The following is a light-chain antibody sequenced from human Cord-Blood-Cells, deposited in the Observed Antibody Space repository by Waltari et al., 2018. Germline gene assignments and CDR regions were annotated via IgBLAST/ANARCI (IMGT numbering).Light chain of an antibody. V-gene: IGLV2-23*01. Sequence: QSALTQPASLSGPPGQSITIPCTGTSSDVGSYNLVSWYQQHPGKAPKLMIYEGSKRPSGVSNRFSGSKSGNTASLTISGLQAEDEADYYCCSYAGSSTFVFGTGTKVTVL. CDR3: CSYAGSSTFV. CDR1: SSDVGSYNL. CDR2: EGS. J-gene: IGLJ1*01.